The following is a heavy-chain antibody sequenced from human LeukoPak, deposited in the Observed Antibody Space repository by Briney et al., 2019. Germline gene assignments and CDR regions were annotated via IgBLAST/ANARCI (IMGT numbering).Heavy chain of an antibody. CDR1: GYTFTGYY. J-gene: IGHJ4*02. V-gene: IGHV1-2*06. CDR2: INLNSGGT. CDR3: ARATTVTTGRSFDY. Sequence: ASVKVSCKASGYTFTGYYMHWVRQAPGQGLEWMGRINLNSGGTNYAQKFQGRVTMTRDTSISTAYMELSRLRSDDTAVYYCARATTVTTGRSFDYWGQGTLVTVSS. D-gene: IGHD4-17*01.